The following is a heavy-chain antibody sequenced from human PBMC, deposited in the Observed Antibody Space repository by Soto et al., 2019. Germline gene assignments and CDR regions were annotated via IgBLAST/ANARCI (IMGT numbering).Heavy chain of an antibody. CDR2: INHSGRT. J-gene: IGHJ4*02. Sequence: QVQLQQWGAGLLKPSETLSLTCAVYGGSFSGYYWTWIRQPPGTGLEWIGEINHSGRTNYNPSLKSRVTISVDTSKNQFSLKLTSVTAANTPVYYCARDKITGLFDYWGQGTLVTVSS. CDR3: ARDKITGLFDY. CDR1: GGSFSGYY. D-gene: IGHD2-8*02. V-gene: IGHV4-34*01.